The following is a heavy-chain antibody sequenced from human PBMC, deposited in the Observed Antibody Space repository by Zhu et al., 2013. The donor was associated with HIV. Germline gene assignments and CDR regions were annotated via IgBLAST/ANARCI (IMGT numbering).Heavy chain of an antibody. Sequence: QVQLVQSGAEVKKPGASVKVSCKASGYTFTSYDINWVRQATGQGLEWMGWMNPNSGNTGYAQKFQGRVTMTRNTSISTAYMELSSLRSEDTAVYYCARGARYYDILTARLWFDPWGQGTLVTVSS. CDR1: GYTFTSYD. J-gene: IGHJ5*02. CDR2: MNPNSGNT. V-gene: IGHV1-8*02. D-gene: IGHD3-9*01. CDR3: ARGARYYDILTARLWFDP.